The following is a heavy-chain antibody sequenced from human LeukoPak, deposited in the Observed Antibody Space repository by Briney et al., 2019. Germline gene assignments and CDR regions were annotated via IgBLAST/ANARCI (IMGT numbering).Heavy chain of an antibody. V-gene: IGHV3-30*02. Sequence: GGSLRLSCAASGFTFRSYDMHWARQAPGKGLEWVAFIRSDGSDKYYGDSVKGRFTISRDNSKNTLFLEMNSLRSEDTAVYYCAKTYCGGECYSTGRYFQDWGPGTMVTVSS. CDR2: IRSDGSDK. D-gene: IGHD2-21*01. CDR1: GFTFRSYD. CDR3: AKTYCGGECYSTGRYFQD. J-gene: IGHJ1*01.